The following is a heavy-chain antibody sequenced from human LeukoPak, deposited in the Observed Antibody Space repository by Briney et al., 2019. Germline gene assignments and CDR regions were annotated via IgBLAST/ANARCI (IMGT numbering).Heavy chain of an antibody. Sequence: PGGSLRLSCAASGFTFSSYAMSWVRQAPGKGLEWVSAVSGSGGTTYYADSVKGRFTISRDNSKNTLYLQMNSLRAEDTAVYYCAKSSGGWYARYYFDYWGQGTLVTVSS. D-gene: IGHD6-19*01. CDR3: AKSSGGWYARYYFDY. CDR1: GFTFSSYA. CDR2: VSGSGGTT. V-gene: IGHV3-23*01. J-gene: IGHJ4*02.